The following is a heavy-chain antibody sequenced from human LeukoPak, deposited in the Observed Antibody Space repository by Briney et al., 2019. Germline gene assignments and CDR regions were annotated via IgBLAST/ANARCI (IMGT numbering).Heavy chain of an antibody. V-gene: IGHV7-4-1*02. D-gene: IGHD3-3*01. CDR1: GNTFTSYA. CDR3: ARDEGFTIFGVVPSSDP. J-gene: IGHJ5*02. Sequence: ASVKVSCKASGNTFTSYAMNWVRQAPGQGLEWMGWINTNTGNPTYAQGFTGRFVFSLDTSVSTAYLQISSLKAEDTAVYYCARDEGFTIFGVVPSSDPWGQGTLVTVPS. CDR2: INTNTGNP.